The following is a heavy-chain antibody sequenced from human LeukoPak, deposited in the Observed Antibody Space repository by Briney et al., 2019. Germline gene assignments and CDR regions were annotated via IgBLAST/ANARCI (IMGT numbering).Heavy chain of an antibody. CDR1: GFTFSSYA. Sequence: GRSLRLSCAASGFTFSSYAMRWVRQAPGKGLEWVASIKHDGSEKYYVDSVRGRFTISRDNTKNSLYLQMSSLRAEDTAVYYCATDRGWRTSGYYLYYFEYRGQGTLVTFSS. CDR3: ATDRGWRTSGYYLYYFEY. D-gene: IGHD3-3*01. CDR2: IKHDGSEK. V-gene: IGHV3-7*01. J-gene: IGHJ4*02.